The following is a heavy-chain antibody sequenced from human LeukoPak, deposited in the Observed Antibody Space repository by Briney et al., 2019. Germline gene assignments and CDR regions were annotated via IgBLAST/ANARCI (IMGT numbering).Heavy chain of an antibody. CDR3: ARGVAAAWGWFDP. Sequence: ASVKVSCTVSGGTFSSYAISWVRQAPGQGLEWMGGIITIFGTANYAQKFQGRVTITADESTSTAYMELSSLRSEDTAVYYCARGVAAAWGWFDPWGQGTLVTVSS. D-gene: IGHD6-13*01. V-gene: IGHV1-69*01. CDR2: IITIFGTA. J-gene: IGHJ5*02. CDR1: GGTFSSYA.